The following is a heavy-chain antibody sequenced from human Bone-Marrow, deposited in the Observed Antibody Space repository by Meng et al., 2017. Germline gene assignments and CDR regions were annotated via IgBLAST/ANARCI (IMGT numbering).Heavy chain of an antibody. CDR2: IWYDGSNK. D-gene: IGHD1-26*01. V-gene: IGHV3-33*01. CDR3: ARDCSGSNYIFDAFDI. CDR1: GFTFSSYG. Sequence: GESLKISCAASGFTFSSYGMHWVRQAPGKGLEWVALIWYDGSNKYYADSVKGRFTISRDNSKNTLYLQMNSLRAEDTAVYYCARDCSGSNYIFDAFDIWGQGTMVT. J-gene: IGHJ3*02.